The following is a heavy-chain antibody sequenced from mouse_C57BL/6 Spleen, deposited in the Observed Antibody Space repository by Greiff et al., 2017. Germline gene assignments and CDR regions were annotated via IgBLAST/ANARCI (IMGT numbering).Heavy chain of an antibody. Sequence: EVMLVESGEGLVKPGGSLKLSCAASGFTFSSYAMSWVRQTPEKRLEWVAYISSGGDYIYYADTVKGRFTISRDNARNTLYLQMSSLKSEDTAMYYCTRLIWSYYAMDYWGQGTSVTVSS. CDR2: ISSGGDYI. CDR3: TRLIWSYYAMDY. V-gene: IGHV5S21*01. CDR1: GFTFSSYA. D-gene: IGHD1-1*02. J-gene: IGHJ4*01.